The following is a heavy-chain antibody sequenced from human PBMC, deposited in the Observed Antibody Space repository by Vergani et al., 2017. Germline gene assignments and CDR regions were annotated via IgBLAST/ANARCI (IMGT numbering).Heavy chain of an antibody. CDR1: GYSISSGYY. J-gene: IGHJ5*02. CDR2: IYHSGST. Sequence: QVQLQESGPGLVKPSETLSLTCAVSGYSISSGYYWGWIRQPPGKGLEWIGSIYHSGSTYYNPSLKSRVTISVDTSKNQFSLKLSSVTAADTAVYYCARWTGGNWFDPWVQSSFNWFDPWGQGTLVTVSS. D-gene: IGHD3/OR15-3a*01. V-gene: IGHV4-38-2*01. CDR3: ARWTGGNWFDPWVQSSFNWFDP.